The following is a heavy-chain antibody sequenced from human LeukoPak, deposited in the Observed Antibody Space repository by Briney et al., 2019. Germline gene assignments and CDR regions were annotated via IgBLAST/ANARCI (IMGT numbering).Heavy chain of an antibody. CDR1: GYSISSGYY. D-gene: IGHD2-2*01. CDR3: ASPLGYCSSTSCEGAFDI. V-gene: IGHV4-38-2*01. J-gene: IGHJ3*02. Sequence: SETLSLTCAVSGYSISSGYYWGWIRQPPGKGLEWIGSIYHSGSTYYNPSLKSRVTISVVTSKNQFSLKLSSVTAADTAVYYCASPLGYCSSTSCEGAFDIWGQGTMVTVSS. CDR2: IYHSGST.